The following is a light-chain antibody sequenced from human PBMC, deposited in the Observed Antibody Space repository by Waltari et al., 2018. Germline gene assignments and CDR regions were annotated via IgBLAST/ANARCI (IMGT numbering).Light chain of an antibody. CDR3: QQYGNSPLT. V-gene: IGKV3-20*01. Sequence: EIVLTKYPGTLSLFPGERVTLSCRASQSVHSNYLAWYQQRPGQAPRLLIYGASSRATGIPDRFSGSGSGTDFILTISRLEPEDFAVFYCQQYGNSPLTFGGGTKVEIK. J-gene: IGKJ4*01. CDR1: QSVHSNY. CDR2: GAS.